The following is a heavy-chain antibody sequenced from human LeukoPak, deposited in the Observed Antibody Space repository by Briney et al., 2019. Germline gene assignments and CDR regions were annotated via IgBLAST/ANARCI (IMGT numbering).Heavy chain of an antibody. CDR3: ARVMSGVGYSYGLYFDY. D-gene: IGHD5-18*01. CDR2: IYYSGST. Sequence: SQTLSLTCTVSGGSISSGGYYWSWIRQHPGKGLEWVGYIYYSGSTYYNPSLKSRVTISVDTSKNQFSLKLSSVTAADTAVYYCARVMSGVGYSYGLYFDYWGQGTLVTVSS. CDR1: GGSISSGGYY. V-gene: IGHV4-31*03. J-gene: IGHJ4*02.